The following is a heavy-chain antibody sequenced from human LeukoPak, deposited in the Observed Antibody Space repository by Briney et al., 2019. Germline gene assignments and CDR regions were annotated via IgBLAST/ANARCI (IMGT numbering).Heavy chain of an antibody. D-gene: IGHD5-18*01. J-gene: IGHJ4*02. CDR1: GFTFSTFA. CDR2: ISSNGGST. Sequence: GGSLRLSCSVSGFTFSTFAMHWVRQAPGKGLEYVSGISSNGGSTYYADSVKGRYTISRDNSKNTLYLQMSSLRTEDTAVYYCVKDTARVPGDYWGRGTLVTVSS. CDR3: VKDTARVPGDY. V-gene: IGHV3-64D*06.